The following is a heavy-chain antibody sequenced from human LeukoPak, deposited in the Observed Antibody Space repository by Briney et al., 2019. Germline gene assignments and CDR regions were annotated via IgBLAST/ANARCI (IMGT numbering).Heavy chain of an antibody. D-gene: IGHD3-3*01. CDR2: ISGTGSST. V-gene: IGHV3-21*01. J-gene: IGHJ6*03. Sequence: PGGSLRLSCAASGFTFSGYTMNWVRQAPGKGLEWVSPISGTGSSTYYADSVKGRFTLSRDNANNSVYLQMNSLSAEDTAVYYCARDSYYDFCSGVYKSYMDVWGEGTTVTVSS. CDR3: ARDSYYDFCSGVYKSYMDV. CDR1: GFTFSGYT.